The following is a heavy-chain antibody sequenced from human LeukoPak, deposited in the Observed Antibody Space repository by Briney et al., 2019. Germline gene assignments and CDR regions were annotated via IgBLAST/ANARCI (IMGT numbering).Heavy chain of an antibody. V-gene: IGHV1-46*01. CDR3: ARARGGATTSYYFDY. CDR1: GYTFTSYY. CDR2: INPSGGST. J-gene: IGHJ4*02. D-gene: IGHD1-26*01. Sequence: ASVKVSCKASGYTFTSYYMHWVRQAPGQGLEWMGIINPSGGSTSYAQKFQGRVTMTTDTSTSTAYMELRSLRSDDTAVYYCARARGGATTSYYFDYWGQGTLVTVSS.